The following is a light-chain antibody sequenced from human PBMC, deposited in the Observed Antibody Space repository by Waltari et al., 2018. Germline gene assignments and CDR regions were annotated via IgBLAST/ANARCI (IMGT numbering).Light chain of an antibody. CDR1: TTNIGAGHD. CDR3: QSFDTSLSGGVV. CDR2: GNN. J-gene: IGLJ2*01. V-gene: IGLV1-40*01. Sequence: QSVLTQPPSVSGAPGQRVTISCTGRTTNIGAGHDVHWYQDFPGAAPKLLIYGNNNRPSGVPDRFSGSKSGTSASLAITGLQAEDEAHYYCQSFDTSLSGGVVFGGGTKVTVL.